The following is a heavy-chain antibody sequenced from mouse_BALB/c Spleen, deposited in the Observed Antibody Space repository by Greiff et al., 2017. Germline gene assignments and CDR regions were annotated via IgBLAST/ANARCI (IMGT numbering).Heavy chain of an antibody. CDR2: ILPGSGST. D-gene: IGHD1-1*01. CDR3: ARLRLFITTVEEGDY. Sequence: QVQLQQSGAELMKPGASVKISCKATGYTFSSYWIEWVKQRPGHGLEWIGEILPGSGSTNYNEKFKGKATFTADTSSNTAYMQLSSLTSEDSAVYYCARLRLFITTVEEGDYWGQGTTLTVSS. CDR1: GYTFSSYW. J-gene: IGHJ2*01. V-gene: IGHV1-9*01.